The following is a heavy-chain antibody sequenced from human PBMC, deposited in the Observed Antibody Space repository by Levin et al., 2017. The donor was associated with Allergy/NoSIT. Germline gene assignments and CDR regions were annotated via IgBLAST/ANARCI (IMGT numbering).Heavy chain of an antibody. J-gene: IGHJ4*02. CDR3: ARATLSGSYVPGRFHN. CDR2: VYYTGTT. Sequence: NPSETLSLTCSVSGGSVSSGSDYWSWIRQPPGTGLEWIGCVYYTGTTYSSPSLKSRVTISVDTSKNQFSLKLTSVTAADTAVYYCARATLSGSYVPGRFHNWGQGTLVSVPS. CDR1: GGSVSSGSDY. D-gene: IGHD3-16*01. V-gene: IGHV4-61*01.